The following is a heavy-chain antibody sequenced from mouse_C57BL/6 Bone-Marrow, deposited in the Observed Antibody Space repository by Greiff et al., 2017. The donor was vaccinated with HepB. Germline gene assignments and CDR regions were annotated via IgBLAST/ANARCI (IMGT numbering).Heavy chain of an antibody. J-gene: IGHJ1*03. CDR3: ARHPAGYFDV. CDR2: ISNLAYSI. V-gene: IGHV5-15*01. CDR1: GFTFSDYG. Sequence: DVMFVESGGGLVQPGGSLKLSCAASGFTFSDYGMAWVRQAPRKGPEWVAFISNLAYSIYYADTVTGRFTISRENAKNTLYLEMSSLRSEDTAMYYCARHPAGYFDVWGTGTTVTVSS.